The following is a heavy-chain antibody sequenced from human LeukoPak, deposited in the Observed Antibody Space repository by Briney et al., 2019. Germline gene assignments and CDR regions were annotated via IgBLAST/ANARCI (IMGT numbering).Heavy chain of an antibody. CDR2: INTNTGNP. J-gene: IGHJ3*02. CDR3: ASALYFSGSYHDAFDI. V-gene: IGHV7-4-1*02. D-gene: IGHD1-26*01. Sequence: ASVKVSCKASGYTFTSYAMNWVRQAPGQGLEWMGWINTNTGNPTYAQSFTGRFVFSLDTSVSTAYLQISSLKAEDTAVYYCASALYFSGSYHDAFDIWGQGTMVTVSS. CDR1: GYTFTSYA.